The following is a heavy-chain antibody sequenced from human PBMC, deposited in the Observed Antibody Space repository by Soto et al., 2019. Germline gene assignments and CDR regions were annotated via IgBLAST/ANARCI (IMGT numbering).Heavy chain of an antibody. CDR1: GFTFSSYS. CDR3: ARDSVDYYYYGMDV. J-gene: IGHJ6*02. Sequence: PGGSLRLSCAASGFTFSSYSMNWVRQAPGKGLEWVSSISSSSSYIYYADSVKGRFTISRDNAKNSLYLQMNSLRAEDTAVYYCARDSVDYYYYGMDVWGQGTTVTVSS. CDR2: ISSSSSYI. V-gene: IGHV3-21*01.